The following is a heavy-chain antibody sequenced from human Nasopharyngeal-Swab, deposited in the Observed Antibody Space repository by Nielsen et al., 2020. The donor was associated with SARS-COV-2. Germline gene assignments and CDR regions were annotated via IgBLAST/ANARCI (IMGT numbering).Heavy chain of an antibody. J-gene: IGHJ3*02. CDR3: TTDRGFWSGRDTFDI. V-gene: IGHV3-15*07. CDR1: GFTFSNAW. CDR2: IKSKTDGGTT. D-gene: IGHD3-3*01. Sequence: GESLKISCAASGFTFSNAWMNWVRQAPGKGLEWVGRIKSKTDGGTTDYAEPVKGRFTISRDDSKNTLYLQMNSLNTEDTAVYYCTTDRGFWSGRDTFDIWGQGTMVTVSS.